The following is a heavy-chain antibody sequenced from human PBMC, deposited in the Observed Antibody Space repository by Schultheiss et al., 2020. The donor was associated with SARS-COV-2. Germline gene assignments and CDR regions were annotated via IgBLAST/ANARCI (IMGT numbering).Heavy chain of an antibody. CDR3: AKEGVVPANPGYYYMDV. D-gene: IGHD2-2*01. Sequence: GESLKISCAASGFTFSSYSMNWVRQAPGKGLEWVSSISSSSSYIYYADSVKGRFTISRDNSKNTLYLQMNSLRAEDTAVYYCAKEGVVPANPGYYYMDVWGKGTTVIVSS. J-gene: IGHJ6*03. V-gene: IGHV3-21*04. CDR1: GFTFSSYS. CDR2: ISSSSSYI.